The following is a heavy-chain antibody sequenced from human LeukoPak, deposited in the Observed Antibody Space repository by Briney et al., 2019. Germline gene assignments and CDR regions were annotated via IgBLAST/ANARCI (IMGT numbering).Heavy chain of an antibody. CDR3: AKPPQWTDAFNI. CDR2: IVGSGGST. CDR1: GFTFSSYS. Sequence: GGSLRLSCAASGFTFSSYSMNWVRQAPGKGLEWVSGIVGSGGSTYYADSVQGRFTISRDNSKNTLYLQMNRLRAEDTAIYHCAKPPQWTDAFNIWGQGTMVTVSS. D-gene: IGHD6-19*01. V-gene: IGHV3-23*01. J-gene: IGHJ3*02.